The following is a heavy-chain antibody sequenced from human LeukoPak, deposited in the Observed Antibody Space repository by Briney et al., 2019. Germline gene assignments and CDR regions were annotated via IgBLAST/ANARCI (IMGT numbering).Heavy chain of an antibody. J-gene: IGHJ4*02. D-gene: IGHD2-2*01. CDR2: FDPEDGET. V-gene: IGHV1-24*01. CDR1: GYTLTELS. Sequence: ASVKVSCKFSGYTLTELSMHWVRQAPGNGLEWMGGFDPEDGETIYAQKFQGRVTMTEDTSTDTAYMELSSLRSEDTAVYYCATGFVVVVPAAPTSDYWGQGTLVTVSS. CDR3: ATGFVVVVPAAPTSDY.